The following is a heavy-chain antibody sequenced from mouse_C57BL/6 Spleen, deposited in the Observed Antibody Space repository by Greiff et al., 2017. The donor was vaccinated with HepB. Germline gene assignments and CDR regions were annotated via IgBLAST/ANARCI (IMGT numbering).Heavy chain of an antibody. CDR3: ARGGLTVYWYFDV. J-gene: IGHJ1*03. V-gene: IGHV1-26*01. CDR1: GYTFTDYY. CDR2: INPNNGGT. D-gene: IGHD4-1*01. Sequence: EVQLQQSGPELVKPGASVKISCKASGYTFTDYYMNWVKQSHGKSLEWIGDINPNNGGTSYNQKFKGKATLTVDKSSSTAYMELRSLTSEDSAVYYCARGGLTVYWYFDVWGTGTTVTVSS.